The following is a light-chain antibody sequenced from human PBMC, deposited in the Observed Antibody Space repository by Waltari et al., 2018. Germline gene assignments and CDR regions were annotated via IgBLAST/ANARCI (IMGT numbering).Light chain of an antibody. CDR2: EVS. Sequence: QFALTQPASVSGSPGQSITISCSGTDSDVGAYDFVSWYQQHPGKAPHLIIYEVSNRPSGITNRFSASKSGNTASLTISGLQAEDEADYYCSSYTTSSAPGVFGTGTRVTVL. CDR1: DSDVGAYDF. V-gene: IGLV2-14*01. CDR3: SSYTTSSAPGV. J-gene: IGLJ1*01.